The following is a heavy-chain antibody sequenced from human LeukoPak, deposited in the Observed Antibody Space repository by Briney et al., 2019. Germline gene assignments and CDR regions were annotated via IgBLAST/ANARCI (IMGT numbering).Heavy chain of an antibody. J-gene: IGHJ6*03. CDR1: GGSISSYY. Sequence: SETLSLTCTVSGGSISSYYWSWIRQPPGKGLEWIGYIYYSGSTNYNPSLKSRVTISVDTSKNQFSLKLSSVTAADTAVYYCARSYSSPGYYYYMDVWGKGTTVTVSS. CDR2: IYYSGST. D-gene: IGHD2-21*01. CDR3: ARSYSSPGYYYYMDV. V-gene: IGHV4-59*12.